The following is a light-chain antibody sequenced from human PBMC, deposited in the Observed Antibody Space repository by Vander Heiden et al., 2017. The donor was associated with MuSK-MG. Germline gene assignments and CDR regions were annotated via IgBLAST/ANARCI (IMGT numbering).Light chain of an antibody. CDR1: SSDIGDYNY. CDR2: DVS. Sequence: QSALTQPASVSRSPGQSITISCTGTSSDIGDYNYVSWYQHHPGRAPKLMIYDVSSRPSGVSNRFSGSKSANTASLTISGLQAEDEAHYYCSSYTSSNTLVFGGGTKLTVL. CDR3: SSYTSSNTLV. J-gene: IGLJ2*01. V-gene: IGLV2-14*03.